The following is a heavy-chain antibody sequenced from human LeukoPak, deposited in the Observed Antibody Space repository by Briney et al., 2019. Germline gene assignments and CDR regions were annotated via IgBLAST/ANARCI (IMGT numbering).Heavy chain of an antibody. CDR1: GFTFSSYS. J-gene: IGHJ6*02. Sequence: GGSLRLSCAASGFTFSSYSMNWVRQAPGKGLEWVSSISSSSSYIYYADSVKGRFTISRDNAKNSLYLQMNSLRAEGTAVYYCARELATPFNYYGMDVWGQGTTVTVSS. V-gene: IGHV3-21*01. D-gene: IGHD3-3*02. CDR3: ARELATPFNYYGMDV. CDR2: ISSSSSYI.